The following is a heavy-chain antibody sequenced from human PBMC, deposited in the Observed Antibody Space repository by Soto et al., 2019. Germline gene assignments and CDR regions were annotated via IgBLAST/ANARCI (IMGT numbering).Heavy chain of an antibody. CDR1: GFTFSSYA. Sequence: EVQLLESGGGLVQPGGSLRLSCAASGFTFSSYAMSCVSQAPGKGLEWVSAISGSGGSTYYADSVKGRFTISRNNAKNVLYLQMNSLRAEDTAVYYCAKWGLLSREMGYWGQGSLFTASS. V-gene: IGHV3-23*01. J-gene: IGHJ1*01. D-gene: IGHD2-8*01. CDR3: AKWGLLSREMGY. CDR2: ISGSGGST.